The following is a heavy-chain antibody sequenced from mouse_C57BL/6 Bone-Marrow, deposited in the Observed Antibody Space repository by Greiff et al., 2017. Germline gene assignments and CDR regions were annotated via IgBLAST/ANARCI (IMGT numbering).Heavy chain of an antibody. CDR3: ARREGWFAY. CDR1: GFTFSSYG. V-gene: IGHV5-6*02. CDR2: ISSGGSYT. J-gene: IGHJ3*01. Sequence: EVKLVESGGDLVKPGGSLKLSCAASGFTFSSYGMSWVRQTPDKRLEWVATISSGGSYTYYPDSVKGRFTISRDNAKNTRYLQMSSLKSEDTAMYYCARREGWFAYWGQGTLVTVSA.